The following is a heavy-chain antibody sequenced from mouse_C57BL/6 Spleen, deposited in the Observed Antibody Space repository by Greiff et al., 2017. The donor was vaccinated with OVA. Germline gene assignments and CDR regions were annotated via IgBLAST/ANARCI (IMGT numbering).Heavy chain of an antibody. CDR1: GYTFTSYW. CDR2: IDPSDSYT. V-gene: IGHV1-69*01. D-gene: IGHD2-1*01. CDR3: ARFYYGQVMDY. Sequence: QVQLKQPGAELVMPGASVKLSCKASGYTFTSYWMHWVKQRPGQGLEWIGEIDPSDSYTNYNQKFKGKSTLTVDKSSSTAYMQLSSLTSEDAAVYYCARFYYGQVMDYWGQGTSVTVSS. J-gene: IGHJ4*01.